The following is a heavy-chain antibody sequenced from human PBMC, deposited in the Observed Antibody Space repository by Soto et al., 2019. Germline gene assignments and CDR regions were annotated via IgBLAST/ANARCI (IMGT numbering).Heavy chain of an antibody. CDR3: TTNSLTGDAHEKYYYYYYGMDV. J-gene: IGHJ6*02. CDR1: GFTFSNAW. CDR2: IKSKTDGGTT. Sequence: GGSLRLSCAASGFTFSNAWMNWVRQAPGKGLEWVGRIKSKTDGGTTDYAAPVKGRFTISRDDSKNTLYLQMNSLKTEDTAVYYCTTNSLTGDAHEKYYYYYYGMDVWGQGTTVTVSS. V-gene: IGHV3-15*07. D-gene: IGHD7-27*01.